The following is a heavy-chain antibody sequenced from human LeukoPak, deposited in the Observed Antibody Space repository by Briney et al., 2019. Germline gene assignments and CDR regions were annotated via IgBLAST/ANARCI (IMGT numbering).Heavy chain of an antibody. V-gene: IGHV1-69*04. CDR1: GGTFSSYA. CDR2: IIPILGIA. D-gene: IGHD3-22*01. Sequence: ASVKVSCKASGGTFSSYAISWVRQALGQGLEWMGRIIPILGIANYAQKFQGRVTITADKSTSTAYMELSSLRSEDTAVYYCARVPYYYDSSGYYSDYWGQGTLVTVSS. CDR3: ARVPYYYDSSGYYSDY. J-gene: IGHJ4*02.